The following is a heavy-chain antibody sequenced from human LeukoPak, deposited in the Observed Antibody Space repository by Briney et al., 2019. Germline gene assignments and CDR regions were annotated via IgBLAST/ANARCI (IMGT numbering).Heavy chain of an antibody. V-gene: IGHV3-11*04. Sequence: PGGSLRLSCAASGFTFSDYYMSWIRQAPGKGLEWVSYISSSGSTIYYADSVKGRFTISRDNAKNSLYLQMNSLRAEDTAVYYCARSVDTAMVTWPIYFDYWGQGTLVTVSS. CDR1: GFTFSDYY. CDR2: ISSSGSTI. D-gene: IGHD5-18*01. J-gene: IGHJ4*02. CDR3: ARSVDTAMVTWPIYFDY.